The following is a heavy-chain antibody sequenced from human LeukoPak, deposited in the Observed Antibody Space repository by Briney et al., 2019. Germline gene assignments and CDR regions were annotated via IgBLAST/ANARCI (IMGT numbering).Heavy chain of an antibody. CDR1: GYSISSGYY. V-gene: IGHV4-38-2*01. Sequence: SETLSLTCAVSGYSISSGYYWGWLRQPPGKGLEWIGSIYHSGSTYYNPSLKSRVTISVDTSKNQFSLKLSSVTAADTAVYYCARGVTMVRGAAYFDYWGQGTLVTVSS. J-gene: IGHJ4*02. CDR2: IYHSGST. CDR3: ARGVTMVRGAAYFDY. D-gene: IGHD3-10*01.